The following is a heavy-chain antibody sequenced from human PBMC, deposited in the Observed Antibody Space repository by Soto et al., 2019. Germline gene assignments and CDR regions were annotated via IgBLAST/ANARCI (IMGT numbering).Heavy chain of an antibody. CDR1: GFTFSSYW. J-gene: IGHJ4*02. D-gene: IGHD3-22*01. CDR3: AREAISGYYLAHYFDY. V-gene: IGHV3-7*01. Sequence: GGSLRLSCAASGFTFSSYWMSWVCQAPGKGLEWVANIKQDGSEKYYVESVKGRFILSRDNAKNSLSLRMNSLRAEDTAVYYCAREAISGYYLAHYFDYWGQGTLVTVSS. CDR2: IKQDGSEK.